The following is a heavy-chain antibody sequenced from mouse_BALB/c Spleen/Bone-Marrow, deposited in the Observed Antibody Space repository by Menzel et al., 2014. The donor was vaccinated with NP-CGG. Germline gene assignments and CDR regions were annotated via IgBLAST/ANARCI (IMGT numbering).Heavy chain of an antibody. CDR1: GFKIKGTY. V-gene: IGHV14-3*02. Sequence: EVQLPQSGAELVKPGASVTLSCTAYGFKIKGTYMHWVQQRPEQGLEWIGRIDPANGNTKYDPNLQGKATKTADPTSNTDYLQLSSLTSEDTAVYYCARYYDGFYFDYRGQCTTLTVSS. D-gene: IGHD1-1*01. CDR3: ARYYDGFYFDY. J-gene: IGHJ2*01. CDR2: IDPANGNT.